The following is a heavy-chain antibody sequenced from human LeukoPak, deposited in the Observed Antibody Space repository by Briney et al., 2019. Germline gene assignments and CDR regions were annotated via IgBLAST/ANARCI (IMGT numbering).Heavy chain of an antibody. Sequence: GGSLRLSCAASGFTFSTYAMRWGPQTPGYGLLLFSAISGSGGSTYYADSVKGRFTISRDNSKNTLYLQMNSLRAEDTAVYYCANQLLWFGELLGYWGQGTLVTVSS. CDR2: ISGSGGST. J-gene: IGHJ4*02. D-gene: IGHD3-10*01. CDR1: GFTFSTYA. V-gene: IGHV3-23*01. CDR3: ANQLLWFGELLGY.